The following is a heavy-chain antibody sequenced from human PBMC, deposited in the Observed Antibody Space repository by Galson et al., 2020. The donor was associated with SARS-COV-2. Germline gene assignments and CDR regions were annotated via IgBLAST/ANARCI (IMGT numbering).Heavy chain of an antibody. CDR1: GFTFNSYT. D-gene: IGHD1-26*01. J-gene: IGHJ3*02. CDR3: ARDMKPDFLKVGAAVDVLDI. CDR2: ISSTSGYI. Sequence: GGSLRLSCAASGFTFNSYTMNWVRHAPGKGLEWVSCISSTSGYIYYTDSLKGRITISRDNAKNSLYLQMNSLRAEDTAVYYCARDMKPDFLKVGAAVDVLDIWGQGTMVTVSS. V-gene: IGHV3-21*01.